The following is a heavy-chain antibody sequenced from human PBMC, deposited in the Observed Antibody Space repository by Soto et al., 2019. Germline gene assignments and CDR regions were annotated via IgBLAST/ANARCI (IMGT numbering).Heavy chain of an antibody. J-gene: IGHJ4*02. Sequence: SVKVSCKASGGTFSSYAISWVRQAPGQGLEWMGGIIPIFGTANYAQKFQGRVTITVDKSTSTAYMELSSLRSEDTAVHYCARGQFDYDNLTGNQGTFAYWGQGTLVTVSS. CDR1: GGTFSSYA. CDR3: ARGQFDYDNLTGNQGTFAY. CDR2: IIPIFGTA. V-gene: IGHV1-69*06. D-gene: IGHD3-9*01.